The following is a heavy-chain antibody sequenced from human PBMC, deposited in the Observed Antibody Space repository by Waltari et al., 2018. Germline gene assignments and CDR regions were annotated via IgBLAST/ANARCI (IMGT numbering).Heavy chain of an antibody. J-gene: IGHJ3*02. CDR3: ATIVVVPAAMPGEDAFDI. D-gene: IGHD2-2*01. Sequence: EVQLLESGGGLVQPGGSLRLSCAASGFTFSSYAMSWVRQAPGKGLGWVSAISGSGGSTYYAYSVKGRFTISRDNSKNTLYLQMNSLRAEDTAVYYCATIVVVPAAMPGEDAFDIWGQGTMVTVSS. CDR2: ISGSGGST. V-gene: IGHV3-23*01. CDR1: GFTFSSYA.